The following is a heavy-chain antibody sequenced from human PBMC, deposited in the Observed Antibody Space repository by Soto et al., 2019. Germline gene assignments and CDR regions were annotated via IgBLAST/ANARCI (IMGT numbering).Heavy chain of an antibody. D-gene: IGHD3-22*01. CDR3: AHTSYPFYYDTSGYSGKGYFDY. J-gene: IGHJ4*02. CDR1: GFSLSTSGVG. Sequence: QITLKESGPTLVKPTQTLTLTCTFSGFSLSTSGVGVGWIRQPPGKALEGLALIYWNDAKPYSPSLKSRLTITNETSKNQVVLTMTNVDPVDTATYYCAHTSYPFYYDTSGYSGKGYFDYWGQGTLDTVSS. V-gene: IGHV2-5*01. CDR2: IYWNDAK.